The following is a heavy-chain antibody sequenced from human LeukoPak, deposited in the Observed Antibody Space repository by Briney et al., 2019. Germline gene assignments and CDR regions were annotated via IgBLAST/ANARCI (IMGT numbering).Heavy chain of an antibody. CDR1: GFTFSSYA. J-gene: IGHJ6*02. V-gene: IGHV3-23*01. D-gene: IGHD5-18*01. Sequence: GGSLRLSCAASGFTFSSYAMSWVRQAPGKGLEWVSDISGSGGSTYYADSVKGRFTISRDNSKNTLYLQMNSLRAEDTAVYYCAKARDTGDYYYGMDVWGQGTTVTVSS. CDR3: AKARDTGDYYYGMDV. CDR2: ISGSGGST.